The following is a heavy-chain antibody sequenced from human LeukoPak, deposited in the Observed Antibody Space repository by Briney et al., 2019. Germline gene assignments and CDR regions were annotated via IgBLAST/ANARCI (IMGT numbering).Heavy chain of an antibody. D-gene: IGHD7-27*01. Sequence: SETLSLTCTVSGGSISSSSYYWGWIRQPPGKGLEWIGSIYYSGSTYYNPSLKSRVTISVDTSKNQFSLKLSSVTAADTAVYYCARDAGEGLDAFDIWGQGTMVTVSS. CDR2: IYYSGST. J-gene: IGHJ3*02. CDR3: ARDAGEGLDAFDI. V-gene: IGHV4-39*07. CDR1: GGSISSSSYY.